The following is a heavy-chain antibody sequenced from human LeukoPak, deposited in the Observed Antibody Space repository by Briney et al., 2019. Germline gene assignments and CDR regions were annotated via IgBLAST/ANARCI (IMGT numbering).Heavy chain of an antibody. CDR3: AKLGGSVNSGYGFDY. Sequence: GGSLRLSCAASGFTFSSYGMHWVRQAPGKGLEWVSAVSGSAGSTYYADSVKGRFTISRDNSKNTLYLQMNSLRAEDTAVYYCAKLGGSVNSGYGFDYWGQGTLVTVSS. D-gene: IGHD5-12*01. CDR1: GFTFSSYG. CDR2: VSGSAGST. V-gene: IGHV3-23*01. J-gene: IGHJ4*02.